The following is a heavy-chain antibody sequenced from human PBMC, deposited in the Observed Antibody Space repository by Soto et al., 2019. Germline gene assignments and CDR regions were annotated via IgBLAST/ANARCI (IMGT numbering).Heavy chain of an antibody. CDR1: GYSFTSYS. CDR2: INPDTGST. V-gene: IGHV1-46*01. D-gene: IGHD3-22*01. CDR3: ARDRRYYEGSGTNWFDP. J-gene: IGHJ5*02. Sequence: QVQLVQSGAEVKKPGASVKVSCKASGYSFTSYSMHWVRQAPGQGLEWMGIINPDTGSTTYAQKFQGRGTMTRDTSTRTVFMELSSLRSEDTAVYYCARDRRYYEGSGTNWFDPWGQGTLVTVSS.